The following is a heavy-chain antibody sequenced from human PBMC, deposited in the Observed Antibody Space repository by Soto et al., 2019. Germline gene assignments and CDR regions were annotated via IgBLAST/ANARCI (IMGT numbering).Heavy chain of an antibody. J-gene: IGHJ6*02. CDR2: IIPIFGTA. CDR1: GGTFSSYA. Sequence: SVKVSCKASGGTFSSYAISWVRQAPGQGLEWMGGIIPIFGTANYAQKFQGRVTITADESTSTAYMELSSLRSEDTAVYYCARVTTVTTDDSYYYYYGMDVWGQGTTVNVSS. D-gene: IGHD4-4*01. V-gene: IGHV1-69*13. CDR3: ARVTTVTTDDSYYYYYGMDV.